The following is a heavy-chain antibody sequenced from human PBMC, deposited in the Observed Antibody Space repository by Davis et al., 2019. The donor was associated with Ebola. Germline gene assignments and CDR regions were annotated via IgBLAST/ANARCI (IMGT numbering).Heavy chain of an antibody. D-gene: IGHD6-19*01. CDR3: ARDPPRGYSSGWSANWYFDL. Sequence: ASVKVSCKASGYTFTSYYMHWVRQAPGQGLEWMGIINPSGGSTSYAQKFQGRVTMTRDTSTSTAYMELSSLRSEDTAVYYCARDPPRGYSSGWSANWYFDLWGRGTLVTVSS. J-gene: IGHJ2*01. CDR1: GYTFTSYY. V-gene: IGHV1-46*01. CDR2: INPSGGST.